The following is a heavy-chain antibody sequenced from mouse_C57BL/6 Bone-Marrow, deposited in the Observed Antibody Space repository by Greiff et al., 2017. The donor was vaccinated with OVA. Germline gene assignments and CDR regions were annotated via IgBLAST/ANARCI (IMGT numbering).Heavy chain of an antibody. CDR3: ARCLYYDYDGYWYFDV. CDR1: GYSFTDYN. J-gene: IGHJ1*03. D-gene: IGHD2-4*01. V-gene: IGHV1-39*01. CDR2: INPNYGTT. Sequence: EVHLVESGPELVKPGASVKISCKASGYSFTDYNMNWVKQSNGKSLEWIGVINPNYGTTSYNQKFKGKATLTVDQSSSTAYMQLNSLTSEDSAVYYCARCLYYDYDGYWYFDVWGTGTTVTVSS.